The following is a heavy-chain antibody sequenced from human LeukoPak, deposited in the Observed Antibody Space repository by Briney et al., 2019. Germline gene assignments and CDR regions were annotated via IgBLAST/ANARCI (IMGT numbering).Heavy chain of an antibody. D-gene: IGHD5-12*01. CDR2: INPNSGGT. J-gene: IGHJ4*02. V-gene: IGHV1-2*06. CDR3: ARDQGAYSGYDPQY. Sequence: GASVKVSCKASRYTFTDYYMHWVRQAPGQGLEWMGRINPNSGGTNYAQKFQARVTMPRDTSISTAYMELSRLRSDDTAVYYCARDQGAYSGYDPQYWGQGTLVTVSS. CDR1: RYTFTDYY.